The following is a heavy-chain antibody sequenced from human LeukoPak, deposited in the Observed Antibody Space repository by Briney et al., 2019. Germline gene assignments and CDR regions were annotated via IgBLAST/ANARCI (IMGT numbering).Heavy chain of an antibody. CDR2: INHSGST. D-gene: IGHD6-13*01. V-gene: IGHV4-34*01. Sequence: PSETLSLTCAVYGGSFSGYYWSWIRQPPGKGLEWIGEINHSGSTNYNPSLKSRVTISVDTSKNQFSLKLSSVTAADTAVYYCARGLAAAAFYYYYYMDVWGKGTTVTVSS. CDR3: ARGLAAAAFYYYYYMDV. J-gene: IGHJ6*03. CDR1: GGSFSGYY.